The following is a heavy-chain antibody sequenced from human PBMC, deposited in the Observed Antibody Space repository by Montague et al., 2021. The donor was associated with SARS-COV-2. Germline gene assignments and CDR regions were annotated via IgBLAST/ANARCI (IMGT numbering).Heavy chain of an antibody. J-gene: IGHJ6*02. CDR2: IKEDGGET. V-gene: IGHV3-7*01. Sequence: SLRLSCAATGFTFRTYWMSWVRQAPGKGLEWVANIKEDGGETYYVDSVRGRFTISRDNAKNSLYLRMNSLRAEDTAVYFCARGYFPVGGSENWGSYGMDVWGQGTTVTVSS. CDR1: GFTFRTYW. D-gene: IGHD3-16*01. CDR3: ARGYFPVGGSENWGSYGMDV.